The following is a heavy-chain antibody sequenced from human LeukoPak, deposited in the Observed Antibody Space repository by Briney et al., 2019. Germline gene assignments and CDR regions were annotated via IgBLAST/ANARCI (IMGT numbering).Heavy chain of an antibody. J-gene: IGHJ3*02. D-gene: IGHD4-17*01. V-gene: IGHV4-59*08. CDR3: ARLRRGDYMPDVFDI. CDR1: GDSISSYY. Sequence: SETLSLTCTVSGDSISSYYWSWIRQPPGKGLEWIGYIYYSGSTSYNPSLKSRVTISVDTSKNQFSLKLSSVTAADTAAYYCARLRRGDYMPDVFDIWGQGTMVTVSS. CDR2: IYYSGST.